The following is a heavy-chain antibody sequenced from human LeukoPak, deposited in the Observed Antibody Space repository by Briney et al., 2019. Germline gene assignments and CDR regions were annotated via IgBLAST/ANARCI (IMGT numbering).Heavy chain of an antibody. D-gene: IGHD6-6*01. CDR2: IWYDGSNK. V-gene: IGHV3-33*01. CDR3: ARVGSSSDYYYGMDV. J-gene: IGHJ6*02. Sequence: GRSLSLSCAASGFTFSNYGMHWVRQAPGKGLEWVGVIWYDGSNKYYADSMKGRFTISRDNSKNTLYLQMNSLRAEDTAVYYCARVGSSSDYYYGMDVWGQGTTVTVSS. CDR1: GFTFSNYG.